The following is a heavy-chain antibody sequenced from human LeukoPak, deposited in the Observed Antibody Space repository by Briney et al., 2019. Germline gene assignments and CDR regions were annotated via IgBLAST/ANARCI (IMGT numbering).Heavy chain of an antibody. D-gene: IGHD3-10*01. CDR2: IYYSGST. J-gene: IGHJ4*02. V-gene: IGHV4-39*07. CDR1: GGSISRSSYY. Sequence: SETPSLTCTVSGGSISRSSYYWGWIRQPPGKGLEWIGSIYYSGSTYYNPSLKSRVTISVDTSKNQFSLKLSSVTAADTAVYYCARETATMVRGVTIDYWGQGTLVTVSS. CDR3: ARETATMVRGVTIDY.